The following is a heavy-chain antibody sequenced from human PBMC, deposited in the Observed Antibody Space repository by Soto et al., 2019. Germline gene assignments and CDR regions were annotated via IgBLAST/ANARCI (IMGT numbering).Heavy chain of an antibody. CDR1: GFTFSSYA. Sequence: GGSLRLSCAASGFTFSSYAMHWVRQAPGKGLEWVAVISYDGSNKYYADSVKGRFTISRDNSKNTLYLQMNSLRAEDTAVYYCARDRAALNWNFDYWGQGTLVTVSS. V-gene: IGHV3-30-3*01. D-gene: IGHD1-1*01. J-gene: IGHJ4*02. CDR3: ARDRAALNWNFDY. CDR2: ISYDGSNK.